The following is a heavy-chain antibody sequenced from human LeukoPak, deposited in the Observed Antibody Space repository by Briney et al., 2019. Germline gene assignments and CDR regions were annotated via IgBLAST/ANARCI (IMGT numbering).Heavy chain of an antibody. D-gene: IGHD2-21*02. CDR2: ITAGGGRT. V-gene: IGHV3-23*01. Sequence: GGSLRLSCAASGFTFSNYAMSWVRQAPGKGLEWVSLITAGGGRTFYAGSVKGRFTISRDNSKSTLYLQMNSLRPEDTAVYYCAKEPAYCGGDCFSLLDYWGQGSLVTVSS. CDR3: AKEPAYCGGDCFSLLDY. CDR1: GFTFSNYA. J-gene: IGHJ4*02.